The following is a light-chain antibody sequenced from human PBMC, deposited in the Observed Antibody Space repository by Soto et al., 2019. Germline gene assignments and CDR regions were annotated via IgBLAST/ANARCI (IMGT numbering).Light chain of an antibody. Sequence: IQVTQSPSSLSASVGDRITITCRVSQGMSSYLAWYQQKPGKAPKLLIYAAYTLQSGVPSRFSGGGSGPDFTLTISNLRPEDIATYYCQQVDTSHSFGGGTKVEIK. V-gene: IGKV1-9*01. CDR2: AAY. CDR1: QGMSSY. J-gene: IGKJ4*01. CDR3: QQVDTSHS.